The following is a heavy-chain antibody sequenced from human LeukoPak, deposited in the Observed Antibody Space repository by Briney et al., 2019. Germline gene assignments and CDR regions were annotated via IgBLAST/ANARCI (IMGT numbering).Heavy chain of an antibody. CDR2: ISSSSSTI. J-gene: IGHJ6*02. V-gene: IGHV3-48*01. CDR1: GFTFSSYA. D-gene: IGHD3-10*01. Sequence: GGSLRLSCAASGFTFSSYAMSWVRQAPGKGLEWVSYISSSSSTIYYADSVKGRFTISRDNAKNSLYLQMNSLRAEDTAVYYCARDLVAMVRGGTGMDVWGQGTTVTVSS. CDR3: ARDLVAMVRGGTGMDV.